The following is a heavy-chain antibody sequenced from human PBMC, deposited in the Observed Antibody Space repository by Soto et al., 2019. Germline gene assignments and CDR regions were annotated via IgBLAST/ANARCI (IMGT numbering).Heavy chain of an antibody. CDR1: GYSFTDYW. V-gene: IGHV5-51*01. Sequence: PGESLKISCWGSGYSFTDYWIGWVRHMPGKGLEWMGIIYPGDSDTRYSPSFQGQVTISADNSISTAYLQWSSLRASDTAVYFCGTAMNGNIHPHYFDNWGQGTLFTVSP. D-gene: IGHD5-18*01. CDR2: IYPGDSDT. J-gene: IGHJ4*02. CDR3: GTAMNGNIHPHYFDN.